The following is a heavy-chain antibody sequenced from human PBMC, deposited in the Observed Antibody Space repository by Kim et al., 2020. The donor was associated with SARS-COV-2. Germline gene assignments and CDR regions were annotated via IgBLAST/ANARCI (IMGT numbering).Heavy chain of an antibody. V-gene: IGHV3-21*01. CDR1: GFNFLSYA. D-gene: IGHD3-22*01. Sequence: GGSLRLSCATSGFNFLSYAMNWVRQAPGKGLEWFSSITSRSSHIYYADSVKGRFTISRDNAKDSLYLQMNSLRPEDTALYYCARTGSLYDNSGFYSDYYAMDVWGQGTTVTVSS. CDR2: ITSRSSHI. CDR3: ARTGSLYDNSGFYSDYYAMDV. J-gene: IGHJ6*02.